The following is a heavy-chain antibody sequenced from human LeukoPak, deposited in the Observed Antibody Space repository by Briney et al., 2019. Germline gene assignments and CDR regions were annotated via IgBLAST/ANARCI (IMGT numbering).Heavy chain of an antibody. J-gene: IGHJ3*02. CDR3: AKDASAYCGGDCYSGDAFDI. Sequence: GGSLRLSCAASGFTFSSYGMHWVRQAPGKGLEWVAVIWYGGSNKYYADSVKGRFTISRDNSKNTLYLQMNSLRAEDTAVYYCAKDASAYCGGDCYSGDAFDIWGQGTMVTVSS. V-gene: IGHV3-30*02. D-gene: IGHD2-21*01. CDR2: IWYGGSNK. CDR1: GFTFSSYG.